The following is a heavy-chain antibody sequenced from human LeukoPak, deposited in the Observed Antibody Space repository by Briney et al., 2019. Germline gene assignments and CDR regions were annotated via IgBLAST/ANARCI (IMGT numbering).Heavy chain of an antibody. CDR1: GGSISSSSYY. V-gene: IGHV4-39*07. CDR3: ADDSSSWSRYAFDI. Sequence: SETLSLTCTVSGGSISSSSYYWGWIRQPPGKGLEWIGSIYYSGSTYYNPSLKSRVTISVDTSKNQFSLKLSSVTAADTAVYYCADDSSSWSRYAFDIWGQGTMVTVSS. J-gene: IGHJ3*02. CDR2: IYYSGST. D-gene: IGHD6-13*01.